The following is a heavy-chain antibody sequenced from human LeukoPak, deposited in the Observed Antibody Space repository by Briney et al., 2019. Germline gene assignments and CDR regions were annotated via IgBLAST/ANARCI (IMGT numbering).Heavy chain of an antibody. CDR3: ARTRGVDSGGAGSPNWFDP. CDR1: GFTFSSYA. J-gene: IGHJ5*02. Sequence: GRSLRLSCAASGFTFSSYAMHWVRQAPGKGLEWVAVISYDGSNKYYADSVKGRFTISRDNSKNTLYLQMNSLRAQDTAVYYFARTRGVDSGGAGSPNWFDPWGQGILVTVSS. CDR2: ISYDGSNK. V-gene: IGHV3-30-3*01. D-gene: IGHD1-26*01.